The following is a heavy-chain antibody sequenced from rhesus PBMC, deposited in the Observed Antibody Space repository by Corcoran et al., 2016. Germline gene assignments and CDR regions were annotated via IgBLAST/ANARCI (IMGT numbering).Heavy chain of an antibody. V-gene: IGHV4-99*01. CDR3: ARHAHSWNYLDY. CDR2: ISGRSAGT. CDR1: GYSISSGYY. Sequence: QVQLQESGPGLVKPSETLSLTCAVSGYSISSGYYWGWIRQPPGKRLEDIGYISGRSAGTYNHPSLKRRVTMSKDTSKNQFALKPSSVTAADTAVYYCARHAHSWNYLDYWGQGVLVTVSS. D-gene: IGHD1-1*01. J-gene: IGHJ4*01.